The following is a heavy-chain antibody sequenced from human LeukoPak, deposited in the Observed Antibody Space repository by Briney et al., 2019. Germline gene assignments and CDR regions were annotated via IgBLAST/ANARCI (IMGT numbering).Heavy chain of an antibody. CDR3: ARVYSSGWID. CDR2: INHSGST. D-gene: IGHD6-19*01. J-gene: IGHJ4*02. V-gene: IGHV4-34*01. Sequence: SETLSLTCAVYGGSFSGYYWSWIRQPPGKGLEWIGEINHSGSTNYNPSLKSRVTISVDTSKNQFSLKLSSVTAADTAVYYCARVYSSGWIDWGQGTLVTVSS. CDR1: GGSFSGYY.